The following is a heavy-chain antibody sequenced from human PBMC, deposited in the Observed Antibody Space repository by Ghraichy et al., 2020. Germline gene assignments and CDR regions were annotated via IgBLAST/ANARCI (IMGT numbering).Heavy chain of an antibody. CDR3: ARGLKFPYCTNGVCYSGGFGSY. V-gene: IGHV4-34*01. CDR1: GGSFSGYY. J-gene: IGHJ4*02. Sequence: SQTLSLTCAVYGGSFSGYYWSWIRQPPGKGLEWIGEINHSGSTNYNPSLKSRVTISVDTSKNQFSLKLSSVTAADTAVYYCARGLKFPYCTNGVCYSGGFGSYWGQGTLVTVSS. D-gene: IGHD2-8*01. CDR2: INHSGST.